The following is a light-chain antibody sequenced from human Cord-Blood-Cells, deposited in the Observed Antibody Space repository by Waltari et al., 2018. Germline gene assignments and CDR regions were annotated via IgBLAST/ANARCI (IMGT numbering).Light chain of an antibody. CDR1: QDISNY. V-gene: IGKV1-33*01. Sequence: DIQMTQSPSSLSASVGDRGTITFQASQDISNYLNWYQQKPGKAPKLLIYDASNLETGVPSRFSGSGSGTDFTFTISSLQPEDIATYYCQQYDNLPYTFGQGTKLEIK. J-gene: IGKJ2*01. CDR3: QQYDNLPYT. CDR2: DAS.